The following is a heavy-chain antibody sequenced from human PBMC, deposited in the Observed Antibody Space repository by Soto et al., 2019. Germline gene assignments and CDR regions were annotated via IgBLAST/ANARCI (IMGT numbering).Heavy chain of an antibody. V-gene: IGHV4-30-4*01. CDR2: IYYSGST. D-gene: IGHD4-4*01. CDR3: ARVEMATVEFDF. CDR1: GGSISSGDYY. Sequence: QVQLQESGPGLVKPSQTLSLTCTVSGGSISSGDYYWSWIRQPPGKGLEWIGYIYYSGSTHYNPSLKSRATISVDKSKNQFSLKLSSVTAADTAVYYCARVEMATVEFDFWGQGTLVTVSS. J-gene: IGHJ4*02.